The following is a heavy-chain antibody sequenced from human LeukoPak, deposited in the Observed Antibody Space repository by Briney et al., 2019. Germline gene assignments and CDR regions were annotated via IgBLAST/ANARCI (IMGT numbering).Heavy chain of an antibody. D-gene: IGHD2-21*01. J-gene: IGHJ3*02. Sequence: DPSETLSLTCAVYGGSFSGYYWSWIRQPPGKGLEWIGEINHSGSTNYNPSLKSRVTISVDTSKNQFSLKQSSVTAADTAVYYCARGGDGLDPGAFDIWGQGTMVTVSS. V-gene: IGHV4-34*01. CDR1: GGSFSGYY. CDR2: INHSGST. CDR3: ARGGDGLDPGAFDI.